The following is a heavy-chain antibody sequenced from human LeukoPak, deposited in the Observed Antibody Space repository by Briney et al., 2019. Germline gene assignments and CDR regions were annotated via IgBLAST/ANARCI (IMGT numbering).Heavy chain of an antibody. Sequence: GGSLRLSCAASGFTXSSYWMSWVRQAPGKGLEWVANIKQDGSEKYYVDSVKGRFTISRDNAKNSLYLQMNSLRVEDTAVYYCASGFMGATTGQRGDFFHYWGQGTLVTVSS. D-gene: IGHD1-26*01. CDR2: IKQDGSEK. CDR1: GFTXSSYW. J-gene: IGHJ4*02. CDR3: ASGFMGATTGQRGDFFHY. V-gene: IGHV3-7*01.